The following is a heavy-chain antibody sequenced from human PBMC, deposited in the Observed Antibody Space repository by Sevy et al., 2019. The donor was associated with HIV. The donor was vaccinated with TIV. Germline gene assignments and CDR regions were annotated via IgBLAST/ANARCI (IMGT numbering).Heavy chain of an antibody. CDR3: ARDEGIVVITQGHYYYYYGMDV. Sequence: ASVKVSCKASGYTFTSYGISWVRQAPGQGLEWMGWISAYNGNTNYAQKLQGRVTMTTDTSTSTAYMELRSLRSDDTAVYYCARDEGIVVITQGHYYYYYGMDVWGQGTTVTVSS. D-gene: IGHD3-22*01. J-gene: IGHJ6*02. CDR2: ISAYNGNT. V-gene: IGHV1-18*01. CDR1: GYTFTSYG.